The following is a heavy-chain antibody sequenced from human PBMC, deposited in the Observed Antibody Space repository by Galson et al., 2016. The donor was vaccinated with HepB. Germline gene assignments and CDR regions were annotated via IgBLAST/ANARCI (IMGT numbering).Heavy chain of an antibody. D-gene: IGHD3-22*01. Sequence: SLRLSCAASGFSFSACTMHWVRQAPGKGLEWVAVISYDGSKKYYADSVKGRFAISRDNSKNTLYLQMNSLRTEDTTVYYCARDGGVPTDSYDGSGRGFFDCWGQGTLVTVSS. CDR2: ISYDGSKK. J-gene: IGHJ4*02. CDR1: GFSFSACT. CDR3: ARDGGVPTDSYDGSGRGFFDC. V-gene: IGHV3-30*09.